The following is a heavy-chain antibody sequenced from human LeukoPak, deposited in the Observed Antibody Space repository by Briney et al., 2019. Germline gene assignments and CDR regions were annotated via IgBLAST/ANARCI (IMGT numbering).Heavy chain of an antibody. Sequence: PGRSLRLSCAASGFTFSRYPMHWVRQAPGKGLEWVAVISYDGSNTYYPDSVKGRFTISRDNSKNSLYLQMNSLRAEDTAVYYCARDGAGRLVAFDYWGQGTLVTVSS. D-gene: IGHD6-19*01. J-gene: IGHJ4*02. V-gene: IGHV3-30-3*01. CDR3: ARDGAGRLVAFDY. CDR2: ISYDGSNT. CDR1: GFTFSRYP.